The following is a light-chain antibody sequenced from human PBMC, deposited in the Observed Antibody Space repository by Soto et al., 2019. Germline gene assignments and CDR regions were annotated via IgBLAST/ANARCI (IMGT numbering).Light chain of an antibody. Sequence: EIVLTQSPATLSLSPGERATLSCRASQSVSRYLAWYQQKPGQAPRLLIYDASNMATGIPARFSGSGSETDFTLTISSLEPEDVAVYYCQQRSNWPLLTFGGGTKVEIK. CDR3: QQRSNWPLLT. J-gene: IGKJ4*01. CDR2: DAS. CDR1: QSVSRY. V-gene: IGKV3-11*01.